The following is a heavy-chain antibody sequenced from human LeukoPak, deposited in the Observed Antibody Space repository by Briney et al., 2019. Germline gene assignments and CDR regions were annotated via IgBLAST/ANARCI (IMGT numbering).Heavy chain of an antibody. CDR3: ARTNSGSYFRYFDY. V-gene: IGHV3-7*01. D-gene: IGHD1-26*01. Sequence: PGGSLRLSCAGSGFSISNYWMSWVRRAPGKGLEWVANIKQDGSEKYSVDSVKGRFTISRDNAKNSLYLQMNSLRAEDTAVYYCARTNSGSYFRYFDYWGQGTLVTVSS. J-gene: IGHJ4*02. CDR1: GFSISNYW. CDR2: IKQDGSEK.